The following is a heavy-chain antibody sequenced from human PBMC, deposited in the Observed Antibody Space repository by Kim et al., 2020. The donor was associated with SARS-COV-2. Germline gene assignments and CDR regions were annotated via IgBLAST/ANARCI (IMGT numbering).Heavy chain of an antibody. CDR2: T. Sequence: TRYSSSFQGQVTFSVDKSVNTAYLQWDSLKGSDTAIYYCATRWRYVGFDPWGQGTLVTVSS. J-gene: IGHJ5*02. V-gene: IGHV5-51*01. D-gene: IGHD3-9*01. CDR3: ATRWRYVGFDP.